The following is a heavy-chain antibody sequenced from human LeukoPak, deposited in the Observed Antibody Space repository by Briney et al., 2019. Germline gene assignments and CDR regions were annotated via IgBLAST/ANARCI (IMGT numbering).Heavy chain of an antibody. CDR3: ANVRYKYGKDY. CDR1: GFTFSSYV. V-gene: IGHV3-23*01. D-gene: IGHD2/OR15-2a*01. J-gene: IGHJ4*02. CDR2: INGNADST. Sequence: GGSLRLSCAASGFTFSSYVMSWVRQAPGKGLEWVSGINGNADSTYYADSVKGRFTISRDNSKNTLYLQMNSLRAEDTAVYYCANVRYKYGKDYWGQGTLVTVSS.